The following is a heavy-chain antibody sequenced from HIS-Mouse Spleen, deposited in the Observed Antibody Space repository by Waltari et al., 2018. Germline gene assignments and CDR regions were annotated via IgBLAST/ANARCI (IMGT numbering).Heavy chain of an antibody. CDR3: AREIPYSSSWYDWYFDL. J-gene: IGHJ2*01. CDR1: GGSISSSSSY. D-gene: IGHD6-13*01. Sequence: QLQLQDSGPGLVKPSETLSLTCTVSGGSISSSSSYWGWIRQPPGKGLEWIGSIYYSGSTYYNPSLKSRVTISVDTSKNQFSLKLSSVTAADTAVYYCAREIPYSSSWYDWYFDLWGRGTLVTVSS. CDR2: IYYSGST. V-gene: IGHV4-39*07.